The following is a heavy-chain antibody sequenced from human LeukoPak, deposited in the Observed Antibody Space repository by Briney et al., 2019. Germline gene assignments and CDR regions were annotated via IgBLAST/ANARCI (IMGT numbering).Heavy chain of an antibody. D-gene: IGHD3-16*01. CDR3: SGTFLGY. Sequence: GGSLKLSCTASGLSFSNTWMSWARQAPGKGLEWIGLISRQSDGGSTRYAAPVEGRFTISRDESKSTVYLQMNNLKTEDTGVYYCSGTFLGYWGQGTLVTVSA. CDR1: GLSFSNTW. J-gene: IGHJ4*02. CDR2: ISRQSDGGST. V-gene: IGHV3-15*01.